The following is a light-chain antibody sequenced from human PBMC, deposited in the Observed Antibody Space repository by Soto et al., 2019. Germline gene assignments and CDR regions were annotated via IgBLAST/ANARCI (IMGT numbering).Light chain of an antibody. CDR1: QSVSSSY. CDR2: GVS. V-gene: IGKV3-20*01. CDR3: QQYGSSWT. Sequence: EIVLTQFPGTLSLSPGERATLSCRASQSVSSSYLAWYQQKPGQAPRLLIYGVSSRATGIPDRFSGGGSGTDFTLTISRVEPEDFAVYYCQQYGSSWTFGQGTKVEIK. J-gene: IGKJ1*01.